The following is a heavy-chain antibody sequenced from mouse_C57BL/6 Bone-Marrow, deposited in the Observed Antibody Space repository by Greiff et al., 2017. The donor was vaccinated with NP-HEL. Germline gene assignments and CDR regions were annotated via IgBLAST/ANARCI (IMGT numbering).Heavy chain of an antibody. Sequence: VQLKQSGAELVRPGASVKLSCTASGFNIKDDYMHWVKQRPEQGLEWIGWIDPENGDTEYASKFQGTAPLPADTSSNTAYLQLSSLTSEDTAVYYGTSVTTVVVFDWYCDVWGTGTTVTVSS. CDR2: IDPENGDT. D-gene: IGHD1-1*01. CDR3: TSVTTVVVFDWYCDV. CDR1: GFNIKDDY. J-gene: IGHJ1*03. V-gene: IGHV14-4*01.